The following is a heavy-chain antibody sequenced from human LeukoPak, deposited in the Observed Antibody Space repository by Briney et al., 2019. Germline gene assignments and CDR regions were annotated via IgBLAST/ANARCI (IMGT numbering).Heavy chain of an antibody. CDR2: IIPIFGTA. CDR3: ARGARYYYDSSGYYYDY. Sequence: SVKVSCKASGGTFSSYAISLVRQAPGQGLEWMGGIIPIFGTANYAQKFQGRVTITTDESTSTAYMELSSLRSEDTAVYYCARGARYYYDSSGYYYDYWGQGTLVTVSS. CDR1: GGTFSSYA. J-gene: IGHJ4*02. D-gene: IGHD3-22*01. V-gene: IGHV1-69*05.